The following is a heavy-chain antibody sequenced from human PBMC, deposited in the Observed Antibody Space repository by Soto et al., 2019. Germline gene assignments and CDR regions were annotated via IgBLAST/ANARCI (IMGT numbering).Heavy chain of an antibody. CDR1: GFTFGSRA. D-gene: IGHD1-1*01. Sequence: HPGGSLRLSCVASGFTFGSRAMSWVRQAPGEGLEWVSTITDTGGDTKYADSVRGRFTISRDNSRNTLDLQMNTLRHEDTAVYYCAKERGRNRNFAMDVWGQGTSVTVSS. CDR3: AKERGRNRNFAMDV. CDR2: ITDTGGDT. V-gene: IGHV3-23*01. J-gene: IGHJ6*02.